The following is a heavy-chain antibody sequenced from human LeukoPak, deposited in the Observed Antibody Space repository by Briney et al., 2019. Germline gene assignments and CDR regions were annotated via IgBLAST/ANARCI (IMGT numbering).Heavy chain of an antibody. CDR1: GGSFSGYY. V-gene: IGHV4-34*01. D-gene: IGHD3-9*01. J-gene: IGHJ4*02. CDR2: INHSGST. CDR3: ASGDILTFDY. Sequence: PSETLSLTCAVYGGSFSGYYWSWIRQPPGKGLEWTGEINHSGSTNYNPSLKSRVTISVDTSKNQFSLKLSSVTAADTAVYYCASGDILTFDYWGQGTLVTVSS.